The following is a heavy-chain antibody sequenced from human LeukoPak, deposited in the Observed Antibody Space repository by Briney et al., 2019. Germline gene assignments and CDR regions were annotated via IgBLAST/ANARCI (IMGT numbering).Heavy chain of an antibody. CDR3: AKAPRTTTVTTTSYYYYGMDV. CDR2: ISGSGGST. D-gene: IGHD4-17*01. V-gene: IGHV3-23*01. Sequence: PGGSLRLSCAPSGFTLRSYAMSWVRQAPGKGLEWVSAISGSGGSTYYADSVKGRFTISRDNSKNTLYLQMNSLRAEDTAVYYCAKAPRTTTVTTTSYYYYGMDVWGQGTTVTVSS. J-gene: IGHJ6*02. CDR1: GFTLRSYA.